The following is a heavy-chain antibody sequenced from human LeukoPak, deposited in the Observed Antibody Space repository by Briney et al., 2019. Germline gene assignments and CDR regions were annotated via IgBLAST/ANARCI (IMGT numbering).Heavy chain of an antibody. CDR2: INHNGNVN. J-gene: IGHJ6*02. Sequence: GGSLRLSCAASGFTFSRFNLHWVRQAPGKGLEWVASINHNGNVNYYVDSVKGRFTISRDNAKNSLYLQMSNLRAEDTAVYFCARGGGLDVWGQGATVTVSS. D-gene: IGHD3-16*01. V-gene: IGHV3-7*03. CDR1: GFTFSRFN. CDR3: ARGGGLDV.